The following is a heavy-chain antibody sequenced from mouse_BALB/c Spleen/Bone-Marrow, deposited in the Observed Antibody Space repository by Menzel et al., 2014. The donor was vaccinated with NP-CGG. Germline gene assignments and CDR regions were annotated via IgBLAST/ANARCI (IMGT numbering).Heavy chain of an antibody. D-gene: IGHD2-3*01. CDR1: GYTFTSYW. CDR3: ARSHGYYPYWYFDV. V-gene: IGHV1-69*02. J-gene: IGHJ1*01. Sequence: VQLQQSGAELVKPGAPVKPSCKASGYTFTSYWMNWVKQGPGRGLEWIGRIDPSDSETHYNQKFKDKATLTVDKSSSTAYIQLSSLTSEDSAVYYCARSHGYYPYWYFDVWGAGTTVTVSS. CDR2: IDPSDSET.